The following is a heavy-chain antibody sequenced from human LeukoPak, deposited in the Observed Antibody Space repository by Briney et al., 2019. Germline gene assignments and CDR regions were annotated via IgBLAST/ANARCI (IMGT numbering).Heavy chain of an antibody. Sequence: GGSLRLSCAASGFTFSSYAMSWVRQAPGKGLEWVSAISGSGGSTYYADSVKGRFTISRDNSKNTMYLQMNSLRAEDTAVYYCARGGALWDIVLQPPETWGQGTLVTVSS. CDR2: ISGSGGST. CDR1: GFTFSSYA. D-gene: IGHD2-8*01. CDR3: ARGGALWDIVLQPPET. J-gene: IGHJ5*02. V-gene: IGHV3-23*01.